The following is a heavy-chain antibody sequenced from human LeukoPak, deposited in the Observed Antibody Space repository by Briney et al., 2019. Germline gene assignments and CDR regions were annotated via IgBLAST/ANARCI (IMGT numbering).Heavy chain of an antibody. V-gene: IGHV4-34*01. CDR3: ARGQGGRRGRFSSSWYYFDY. CDR2: NNNSGST. J-gene: IGHJ4*02. CDR1: GGSLSSYY. D-gene: IGHD6-13*01. Sequence: SETLSLTCTVSGGSLSSYYWSWIRQPPGKGLEWIGENNNSGSTNYNPSLKSRVTISVDTSKNQFSLKLSSVTAADTAVYYCARGQGGRRGRFSSSWYYFDYWGQGTLVTVSS.